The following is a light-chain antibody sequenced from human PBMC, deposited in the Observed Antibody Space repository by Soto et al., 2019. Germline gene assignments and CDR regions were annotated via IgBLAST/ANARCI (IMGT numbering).Light chain of an antibody. V-gene: IGKV3-20*01. Sequence: EIVLTQSPGTLSLSPGERATLSCRASQSVSSTFLGWYQQKPGQAPVLLIYGSSNRATGIPDRFSGSGSGTEFTLTISRLEPEDFAVYYCQQYDSSPRTFGQGTKVEIK. J-gene: IGKJ1*01. CDR3: QQYDSSPRT. CDR2: GSS. CDR1: QSVSSTF.